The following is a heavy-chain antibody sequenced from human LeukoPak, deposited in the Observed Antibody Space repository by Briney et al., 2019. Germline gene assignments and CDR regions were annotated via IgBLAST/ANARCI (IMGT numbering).Heavy chain of an antibody. D-gene: IGHD3-10*01. CDR3: ARVPMVRGVTPFGFDY. J-gene: IGHJ4*02. CDR1: GFTFSIYG. Sequence: GGSLRLSCAASGFTFSIYGTHWVRQAPGKGLEWVAVIWYDGSNKYYADSVKGRFTISRDNSKNTLYLQMNSLRAEDTAVYYCARVPMVRGVTPFGFDYWGQGTLVTVSS. CDR2: IWYDGSNK. V-gene: IGHV3-33*01.